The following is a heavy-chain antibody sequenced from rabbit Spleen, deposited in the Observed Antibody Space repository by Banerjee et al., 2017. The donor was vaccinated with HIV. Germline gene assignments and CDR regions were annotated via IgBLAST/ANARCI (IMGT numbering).Heavy chain of an antibody. V-gene: IGHV1S40*01. CDR1: GVSFSSNHY. J-gene: IGHJ4*01. CDR2: IEGGGSAFT. D-gene: IGHD1-1*01. Sequence: QSLEESGGDLVKPGASLTLTCTASGVSFSSNHYMCWVRQAPGKGLEWIACIEGGGSAFTYFASWAKGRFTISKTSSTTVTLQMTSLTAADTATYFCARDLDGVIGWNFGWWGPGTLVTVS. CDR3: ARDLDGVIGWNFGW.